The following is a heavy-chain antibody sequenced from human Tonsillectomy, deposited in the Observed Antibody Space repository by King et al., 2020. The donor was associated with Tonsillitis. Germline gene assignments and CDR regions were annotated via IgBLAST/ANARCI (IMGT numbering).Heavy chain of an antibody. CDR2: MNPNSGNT. CDR1: GYTFTSYD. D-gene: IGHD2-2*01. Sequence: VQLVESGAEVKKPGASVKVSCKASGYTFTSYDVNWVRQATGQGLEWMGWMNPNSGNTGYAQKFQGRVTMTRNTPISTAYMELSSLRSEDAAVYYCARVSLTYCSGTRCYAYYYYGMDVWGQGTTVTVSS. V-gene: IGHV1-8*01. CDR3: ARVSLTYCSGTRCYAYYYYGMDV. J-gene: IGHJ6*02.